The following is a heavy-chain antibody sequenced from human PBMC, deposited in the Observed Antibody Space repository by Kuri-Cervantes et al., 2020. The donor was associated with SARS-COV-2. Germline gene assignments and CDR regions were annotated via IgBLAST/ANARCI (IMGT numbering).Heavy chain of an antibody. Sequence: GESLKISCAASGFTFSSYAMNWVRQAPGKGLEWVSTIPGDGGVTYYADSVQGRFSISRDNSRNTLYLQMNSLRADDTAVYYCAKVRNWDFDHWGQGVLVTVSS. V-gene: IGHV3-23*01. CDR1: GFTFSSYA. J-gene: IGHJ5*02. CDR3: AKVRNWDFDH. CDR2: IPGDGGVT. D-gene: IGHD7-27*01.